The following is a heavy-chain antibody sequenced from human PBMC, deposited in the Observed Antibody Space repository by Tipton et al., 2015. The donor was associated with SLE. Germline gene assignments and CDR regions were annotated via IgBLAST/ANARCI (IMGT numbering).Heavy chain of an antibody. CDR3: ARGVNWRETSGYHMNDY. D-gene: IGHD5-12*01. V-gene: IGHV3-72*01. J-gene: IGHJ4*02. Sequence: SLRLSCEVSGFTFSDYYMSWVRQAPGKGLEWVARIRNNARSYTTEYAASVKGRFTISRDNSINSLYLQMNSLKTEDTAVYYCARGVNWRETSGYHMNDYWGQGTLVTVSS. CDR1: GFTFSDYY. CDR2: IRNNARSYTT.